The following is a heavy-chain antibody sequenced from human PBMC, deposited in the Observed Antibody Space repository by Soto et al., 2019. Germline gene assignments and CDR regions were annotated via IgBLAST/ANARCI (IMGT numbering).Heavy chain of an antibody. CDR1: GYNFTGYY. V-gene: IGHV1-2*02. Sequence: ASVKVSCKASGYNFTGYYMHWVRQAPGQGREWMGWINPNSGGTNYAQKFQGRVTMTRDTSISTAYMELSRLRSDDTAVYYCARDPLDNWNYDHGYGMDVWGQGTTVTVSS. D-gene: IGHD1-7*01. J-gene: IGHJ6*02. CDR3: ARDPLDNWNYDHGYGMDV. CDR2: INPNSGGT.